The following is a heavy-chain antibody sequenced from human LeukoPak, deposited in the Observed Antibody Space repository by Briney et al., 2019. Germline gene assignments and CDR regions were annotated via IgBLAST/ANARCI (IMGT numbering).Heavy chain of an antibody. CDR1: GYSISSGYY. CDR2: IYHSGRT. Sequence: SETLSLTCAVSGYSISSGYYWGWIRPPPGKGLEWIGIIYHSGRTYYNPSLKSRVTISVDASKNQFSLKLSSVTAADTAVYYCARRSRDSSGYYNDAFDIWGQGTMVTVSS. D-gene: IGHD3-22*01. V-gene: IGHV4-38-2*01. J-gene: IGHJ3*02. CDR3: ARRSRDSSGYYNDAFDI.